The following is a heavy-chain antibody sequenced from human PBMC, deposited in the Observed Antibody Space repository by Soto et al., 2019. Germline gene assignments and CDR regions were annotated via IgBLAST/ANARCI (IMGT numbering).Heavy chain of an antibody. J-gene: IGHJ6*02. D-gene: IGHD3-3*01. V-gene: IGHV3-23*01. CDR3: AKDPQYDFWSGYYNFAMDV. CDR2: IGGSGEST. Sequence: GGSLRLSCSASGFTFSSYAMNWVRQAPGKGLEWVSGIGGSGESTYYPDAVKGRFTISRDNSKNTLYLEMNSLRFEDTAVYYCAKDPQYDFWSGYYNFAMDVWGQGTTVTVS. CDR1: GFTFSSYA.